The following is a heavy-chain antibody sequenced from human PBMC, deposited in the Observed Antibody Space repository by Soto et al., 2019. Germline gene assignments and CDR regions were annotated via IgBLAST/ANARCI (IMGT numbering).Heavy chain of an antibody. CDR2: INPATGDT. CDR1: GYAFTTSA. Sequence: QVHLVQSGAEVQKPGASVRISCQASGYAFTTSALHWVRQAPGQSLEWMGWINPATGDTKYSQNVRGRVTFALDTSATTAYMDLRSLASHDTAVYYCARASGRSKLLPFYFAPWGQGTQVTVSS. J-gene: IGHJ5*02. V-gene: IGHV1-3*01. D-gene: IGHD1-26*01. CDR3: ARASGRSKLLPFYFAP.